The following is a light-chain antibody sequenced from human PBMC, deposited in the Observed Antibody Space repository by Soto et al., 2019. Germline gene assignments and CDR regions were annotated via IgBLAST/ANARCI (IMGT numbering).Light chain of an antibody. Sequence: EIVLTQYTATLSLSPGERATLSCRASQSVPSRIAWYQQKPGQAPSLLIYGASTRATGVPDRFSGTGSGTEFTLTISSLKSEDYAVYYCQQYKSWPPITFGQGTRLEIK. J-gene: IGKJ5*01. CDR2: GAS. CDR1: QSVPSR. V-gene: IGKV3-15*01. CDR3: QQYKSWPPIT.